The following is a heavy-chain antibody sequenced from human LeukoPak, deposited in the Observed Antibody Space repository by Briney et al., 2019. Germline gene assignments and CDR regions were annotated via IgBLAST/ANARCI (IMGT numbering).Heavy chain of an antibody. D-gene: IGHD3-22*01. V-gene: IGHV3-66*01. CDR1: GFTVSSNY. J-gene: IGHJ5*02. CDR3: ARDYYDSSGYYWFDP. CDR2: IYSGGST. Sequence: GGSLRLSCAASGFTVSSNYMSRVRQAPGKGLEWVSVIYSGGSTYYADSVKGRFTISRVNSKNTLYLQMNSLRAEDTAVYYCARDYYDSSGYYWFDPWGQGTLVTVSS.